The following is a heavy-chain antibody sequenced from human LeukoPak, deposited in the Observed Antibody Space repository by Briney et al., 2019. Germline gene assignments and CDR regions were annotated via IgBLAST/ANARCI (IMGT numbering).Heavy chain of an antibody. D-gene: IGHD3-16*01. J-gene: IGHJ3*02. CDR2: IYPGDSDT. CDR3: ARHRDYVPDI. CDR1: GYTFTSYW. Sequence: GESLKISCKASGYTFTSYWIGWVRQMPGKGLAWMEIIYPGDSDTRSNPSFQGQVTISADKSIITAYLQCSSLKASDTAMYYCARHRDYVPDIWGQGTMVTVSS. V-gene: IGHV5-51*01.